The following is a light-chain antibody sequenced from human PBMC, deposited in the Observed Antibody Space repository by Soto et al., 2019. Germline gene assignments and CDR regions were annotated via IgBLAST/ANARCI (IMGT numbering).Light chain of an antibody. CDR1: RAISTN. Sequence: DIQLTQSPSFLSASVGDRVTITCRASRAISTNLAWYQQEPGKAPKLVIYAASTLQSGVPSRFSGSGSGTEFTLSMSSLQPEDFATYYCQHLNGYPRTFGQGTKVEMK. CDR2: AAS. CDR3: QHLNGYPRT. J-gene: IGKJ1*01. V-gene: IGKV1-9*01.